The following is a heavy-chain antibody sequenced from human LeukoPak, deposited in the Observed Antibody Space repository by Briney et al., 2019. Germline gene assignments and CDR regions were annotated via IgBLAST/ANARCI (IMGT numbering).Heavy chain of an antibody. Sequence: RASVKVSCKASGYTFTGYYMHWVRQAPGQGREWMGWINPNSGGTNYAQKFQGRVTMTRDTSISTAYMELSRLRSDDTAVYYCARESQAAGTVVYWFDPWGQGTLVTVSS. V-gene: IGHV1-2*02. CDR2: INPNSGGT. CDR3: ARESQAAGTVVYWFDP. J-gene: IGHJ5*02. CDR1: GYTFTGYY. D-gene: IGHD6-13*01.